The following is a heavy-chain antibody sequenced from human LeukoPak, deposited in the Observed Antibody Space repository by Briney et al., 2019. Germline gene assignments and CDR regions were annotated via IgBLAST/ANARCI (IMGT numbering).Heavy chain of an antibody. Sequence: GASVKVSCKISGCTLTELSMNWVRQAPGKGLEWLGGFEPEHGKTIYAQKFQGRVTVTEDTSSDTGYMELSSLRSEDTAMYYCAIGAAFDPLTFDFWGRGTLVTVSS. CDR3: AIGAAFDPLTFDF. CDR2: FEPEHGKT. J-gene: IGHJ4*02. V-gene: IGHV1-24*01. CDR1: GCTLTELS. D-gene: IGHD4/OR15-4a*01.